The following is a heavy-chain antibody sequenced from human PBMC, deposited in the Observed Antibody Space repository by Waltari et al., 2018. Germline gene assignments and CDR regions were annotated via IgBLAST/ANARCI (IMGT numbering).Heavy chain of an antibody. CDR1: GYTFTGYY. V-gene: IGHV1-2*02. CDR2: INPNSGGT. J-gene: IGHJ5*02. CDR3: ARKPLAVGNWFDP. D-gene: IGHD6-19*01. Sequence: QVQLVQSGAEVKKPGASVKVSCKASGYTFTGYYMHWVRQAPGQGLEWMGWINPNSGGTNYAQKVQGRGTMTRDTSISTAYMELSRLGSDDTAVYYCARKPLAVGNWFDPWGQGTLVTVSS.